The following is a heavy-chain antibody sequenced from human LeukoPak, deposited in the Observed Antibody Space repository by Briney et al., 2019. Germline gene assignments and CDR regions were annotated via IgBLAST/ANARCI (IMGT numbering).Heavy chain of an antibody. CDR3: ARDRGGSGPTTTDY. CDR2: ISSDGSST. J-gene: IGHJ4*02. D-gene: IGHD6-19*01. V-gene: IGHV3-74*01. CDR1: GLTFSTYW. Sequence: GGSLRLSCAASGLTFSTYWMHWVRQAPGKGLVWVSRISSDGSSTIYADSVKGRFTISRDSAKNTLYLQMNSLRAEDTAVYYCARDRGGSGPTTTDYWGQGTLVTVST.